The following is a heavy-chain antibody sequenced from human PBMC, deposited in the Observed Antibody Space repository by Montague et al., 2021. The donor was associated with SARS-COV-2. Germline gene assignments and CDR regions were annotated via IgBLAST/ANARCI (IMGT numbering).Heavy chain of an antibody. D-gene: IGHD3-22*01. V-gene: IGHV4-34*01. CDR2: INHRGSS. CDR1: GGSFSDNY. Sequence: SETLSLTCAVYGGSFSDNYWRWIRKPPGKGLEWIGEINHRGSSNYNPSLKGRVSISVDTSKNQFSLYLGSVTAADTAVYYCARGRQHFNMIVVVMTGGEYCFDYWGQGTLVTVSS. CDR3: ARGRQHFNMIVVVMTGGEYCFDY. J-gene: IGHJ4*02.